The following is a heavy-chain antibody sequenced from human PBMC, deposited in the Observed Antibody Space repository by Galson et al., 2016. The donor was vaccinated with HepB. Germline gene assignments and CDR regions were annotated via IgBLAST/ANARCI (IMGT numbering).Heavy chain of an antibody. CDR2: INDSGST. CDR1: GGSFSGSY. Sequence: LSLTCAVFGGSFSGSYWSWIRQPPGRGLEWIGEINDSGSTDYNPSLKSRATISVDTSKNQFSLRLSSVTAEDTAGYYCARGLTMFGLGHYYYYGMDVWGQGTTVTVSS. D-gene: IGHD3-3*01. CDR3: ARGLTMFGLGHYYYYGMDV. J-gene: IGHJ6*02. V-gene: IGHV4-34*01.